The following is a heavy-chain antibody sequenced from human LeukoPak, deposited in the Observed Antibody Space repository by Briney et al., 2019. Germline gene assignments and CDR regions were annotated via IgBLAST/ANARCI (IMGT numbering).Heavy chain of an antibody. CDR2: TNPNSGGT. J-gene: IGHJ4*02. Sequence: GASVKVSCKASGYTFTGYYMHWVRQAPGQGLEWMGRTNPNSGGTNYAQKFQGRVTMTRDTSISTAYMELSRLRSDDTAVYYCARAPHYYDSSGYTSGWGQGTLVTVSS. CDR3: ARAPHYYDSSGYTSG. V-gene: IGHV1-2*06. D-gene: IGHD3-22*01. CDR1: GYTFTGYY.